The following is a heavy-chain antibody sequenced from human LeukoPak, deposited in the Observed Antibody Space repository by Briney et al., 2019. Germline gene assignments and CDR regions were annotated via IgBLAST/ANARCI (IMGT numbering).Heavy chain of an antibody. V-gene: IGHV1-69*13. J-gene: IGHJ1*01. D-gene: IGHD6-19*01. CDR2: IIPIFGTA. CDR1: GGTFSSYA. Sequence: SVKVSCKASGGTFSSYAISWVRQAPGQGLEWMGGIIPIFGTANYAQKFQGRVTITADESTSTAYMELSSLRSEDTAVYYCARPYEQWLSALSAWGQGTLVTVSS. CDR3: ARPYEQWLSALSA.